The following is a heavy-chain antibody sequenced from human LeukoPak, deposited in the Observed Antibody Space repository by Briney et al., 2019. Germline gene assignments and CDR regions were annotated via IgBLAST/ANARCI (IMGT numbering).Heavy chain of an antibody. D-gene: IGHD5-12*01. J-gene: IGHJ3*02. CDR3: AKDPPSVVANAFHI. CDR2: ISGSGGST. CDR1: GFTFSSSV. V-gene: IGHV3-23*01. Sequence: GGSLRLSCAASGFTFSSSVMTWVRQAPGKGLEWVSTISGSGGSTYYADSLKGRFTISRDNSKNTLYLEMDSLRADDTAVYSCAKDPPSVVANAFHIWGQGTMVTVSS.